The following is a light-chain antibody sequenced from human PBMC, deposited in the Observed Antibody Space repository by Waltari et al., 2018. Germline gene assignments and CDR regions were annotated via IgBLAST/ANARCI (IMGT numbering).Light chain of an antibody. J-gene: IGLJ2*01. Sequence: QSVLTQPPSASETPGHRVTISCSAACFNIGTNHNNAYQQLPGTSHKLLIYSTNQRPSGVPDRFSCSRSGTSASLATSGHQSEDEADYSCAAWDDCLTGVVFGGGTKLTVL. CDR2: STN. V-gene: IGLV1-44*01. CDR1: CFNIGTNH. CDR3: AAWDDCLTGVV.